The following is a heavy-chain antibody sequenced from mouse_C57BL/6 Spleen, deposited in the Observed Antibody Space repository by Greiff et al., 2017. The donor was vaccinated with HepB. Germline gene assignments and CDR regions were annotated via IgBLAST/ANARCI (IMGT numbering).Heavy chain of an antibody. CDR2: INPYNGDT. J-gene: IGHJ2*01. D-gene: IGHD1-2*01. V-gene: IGHV1-20*01. CDR1: GYSFTGYF. CDR3: AREGTTAHFDY. Sequence: EVQLQQSGPELVKPGDSVKISCKASGYSFTGYFMNWVMQSHGKSLEWIGRINPYNGDTFYNQKFKGKATLTVDKSSSTAHMELRSLTSEDSAVYYWAREGTTAHFDYWGQGTTLTVSS.